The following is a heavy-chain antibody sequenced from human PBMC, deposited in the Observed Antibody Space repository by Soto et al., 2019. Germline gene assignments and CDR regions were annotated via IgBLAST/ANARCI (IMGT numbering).Heavy chain of an antibody. D-gene: IGHD6-19*01. Sequence: PGGTLKLSCAASGFTLSSYGMHWVRQAPGKGLEWVAVISYDGSNKYYADSVKGRFTISIDNSKNTLYLQMNSLRAEDTVVYYCAKADSGWSFDYWGQGTLVTVSS. J-gene: IGHJ4*02. CDR2: ISYDGSNK. CDR3: AKADSGWSFDY. CDR1: GFTLSSYG. V-gene: IGHV3-30*18.